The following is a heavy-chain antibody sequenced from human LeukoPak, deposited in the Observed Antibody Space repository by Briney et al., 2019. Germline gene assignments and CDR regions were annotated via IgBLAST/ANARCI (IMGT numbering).Heavy chain of an antibody. CDR2: INPADSDT. CDR3: ARRRSSTSDAVDI. Sequence: GESLKISCQGSGYIFTHYWIGWVRQMPGKGLEWMGIINPADSDTRYSPSFQGQVLISADKSISTAYLHWGSLKASDTAMYSCARRRSSTSDAVDIWGQGTMVTVS. V-gene: IGHV5-51*01. J-gene: IGHJ3*02. CDR1: GYIFTHYW.